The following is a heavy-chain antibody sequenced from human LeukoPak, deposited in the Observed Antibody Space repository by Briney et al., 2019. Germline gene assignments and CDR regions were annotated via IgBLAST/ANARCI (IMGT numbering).Heavy chain of an antibody. CDR1: GFTFSSYG. V-gene: IGHV3-30*02. J-gene: IGHJ6*03. Sequence: GGSLRLSCAASGFTFSSYGMHWVRQAPGKGLEWVAFIRYDGSNKYYADSVKGRFTISRDNSKNTLYLQMNSLRAEDTAVYYCVKAGVVATIYYYYMDVWGKGTTVTISS. CDR3: VKAGVVATIYYYYMDV. CDR2: IRYDGSNK. D-gene: IGHD5-12*01.